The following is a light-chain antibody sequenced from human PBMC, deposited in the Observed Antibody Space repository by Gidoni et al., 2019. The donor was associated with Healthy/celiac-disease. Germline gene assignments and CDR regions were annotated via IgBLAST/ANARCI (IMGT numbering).Light chain of an antibody. V-gene: IGKV1-5*01. CDR3: QQYNSYSWT. J-gene: IGKJ1*01. CDR2: DAS. Sequence: GDRVTITCRASQSISSWLAWYQQKPGKAPKLLIYDASSLESGVPSRFSGRGSGTEFTLTISSLQPDDFATYYCQQYNSYSWTFGQXTKVEIK. CDR1: QSISSW.